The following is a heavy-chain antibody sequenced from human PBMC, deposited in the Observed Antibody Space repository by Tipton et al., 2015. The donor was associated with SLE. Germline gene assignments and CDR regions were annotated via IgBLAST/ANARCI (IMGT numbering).Heavy chain of an antibody. D-gene: IGHD4-17*01. CDR1: TGSINPNDYY. Sequence: TLSLTCTISTGSINPNDYYWGWIRQPPGKGLEWIGNINYRGTTDRNPSLKSRVTISVDTSKNQFFLKLNSVTAADTAVYYCARDYGDVIWGQGTLVTVSS. V-gene: IGHV4-39*07. CDR2: INYRGTT. J-gene: IGHJ4*02. CDR3: ARDYGDVI.